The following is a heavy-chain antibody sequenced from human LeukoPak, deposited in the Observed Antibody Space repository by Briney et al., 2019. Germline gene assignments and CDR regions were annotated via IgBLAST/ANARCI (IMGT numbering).Heavy chain of an antibody. J-gene: IGHJ4*02. V-gene: IGHV3-7*01. CDR3: ARDKIVGATYFDY. CDR1: GFTFSDYY. CDR2: IKQDGSEK. Sequence: GGSLRLSCAASGFTFSDYYMSWVRQAPGKGLEWVANIKQDGSEKYYVDSVKGRFTISRDNAKNSLYLQMNSLRAEDTAVYYCARDKIVGATYFDYWGQGTLVTVSS. D-gene: IGHD1-26*01.